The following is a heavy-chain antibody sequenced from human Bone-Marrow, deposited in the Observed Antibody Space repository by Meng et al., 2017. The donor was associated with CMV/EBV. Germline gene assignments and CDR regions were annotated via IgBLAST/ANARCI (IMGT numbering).Heavy chain of an antibody. J-gene: IGHJ6*01. D-gene: IGHD4-17*01. CDR1: GGSISSSSYY. Sequence: SETLSLTCTVSGGSISSSSYYWGWIRQPPGKGLEWIGSIYYSGSTYYNPSLKSRVTISVDTSKNQFSLKLSSVTAADTAVYYCARAHADSYYYYGMDVWGQGTTVNVAS. CDR3: ARAHADSYYYYGMDV. V-gene: IGHV4-39*01. CDR2: IYYSGST.